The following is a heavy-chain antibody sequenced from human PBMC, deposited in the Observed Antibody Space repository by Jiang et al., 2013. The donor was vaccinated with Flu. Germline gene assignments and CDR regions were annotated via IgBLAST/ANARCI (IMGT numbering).Heavy chain of an antibody. D-gene: IGHD3-10*01. CDR1: GYTFTDYY. CDR2: INTSGGRT. Sequence: SGAEVKKPGASVKVSCKASGYTFTDYYIHWVRQAPGQGLEWMGIINTSGGRTTYAQKFQGRVTMTRDTSTSTVYMELSSLRSEDTATYFCARDPPGVKFPPGSRSPEVYGMDVWGPGTTVTVSS. V-gene: IGHV1-46*03. CDR3: ARDPPGVKFPPGSRSPEVYGMDV. J-gene: IGHJ6*02.